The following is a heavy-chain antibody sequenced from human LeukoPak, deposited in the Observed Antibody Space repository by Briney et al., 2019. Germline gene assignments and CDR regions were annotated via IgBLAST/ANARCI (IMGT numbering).Heavy chain of an antibody. CDR2: IYHSGST. Sequence: SGTLSLTCAVSGGSISSSNWWSWVRQPPGKGLEWIGEIYHSGSTNYNPSLKSRVTISVDKSKNQFSLKLSSVTAADTAVYYCARVQLIVVVPAAMHCWFDPWGQGTLVTVSS. D-gene: IGHD2-2*01. J-gene: IGHJ5*02. V-gene: IGHV4-4*02. CDR3: ARVQLIVVVPAAMHCWFDP. CDR1: GGSISSSNW.